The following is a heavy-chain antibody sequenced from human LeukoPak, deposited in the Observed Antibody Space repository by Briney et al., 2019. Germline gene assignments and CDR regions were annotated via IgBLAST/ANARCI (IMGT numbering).Heavy chain of an antibody. J-gene: IGHJ3*02. D-gene: IGHD2-2*01. Sequence: GESLKISCKGSGYSFTSYWIGWVRQMPGKGLEWMGIIYPGDSDTRYSPSFQGQVTISADKSISTAYLQWNSLKGSDTGMYYWASPAQAVVAPATGAFDIWGQGTMVTASS. CDR3: ASPAQAVVAPATGAFDI. CDR1: GYSFTSYW. V-gene: IGHV5-51*01. CDR2: IYPGDSDT.